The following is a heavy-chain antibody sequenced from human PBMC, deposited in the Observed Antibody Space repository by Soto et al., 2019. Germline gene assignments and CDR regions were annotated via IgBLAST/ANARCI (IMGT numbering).Heavy chain of an antibody. CDR2: IWYDGSNK. Sequence: GGSLRLSCAASGFTFSSYGMHWVRQAPGKGLEWVAVIWYDGSNKYYADSVKGRFTISRDNSKNTLYLQMNSLRAEDTAVYYCVRDFWSGQRQFDYWGQGTLVTVSS. V-gene: IGHV3-33*01. J-gene: IGHJ4*02. CDR3: VRDFWSGQRQFDY. CDR1: GFTFSSYG. D-gene: IGHD3-3*01.